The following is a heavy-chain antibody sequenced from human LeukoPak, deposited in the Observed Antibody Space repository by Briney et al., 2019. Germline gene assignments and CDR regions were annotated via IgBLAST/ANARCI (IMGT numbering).Heavy chain of an antibody. J-gene: IGHJ4*02. D-gene: IGHD6-13*01. CDR3: ARGSLAGSSWYLEEYYFDY. V-gene: IGHV5-51*01. Sequence: GESLKISCKGSGYSFTSYWIGWVRQMPGKGLEWMGIIYPGDSDTRYSPSFQGQVTISADKSISTAYLQWSSLKASDTAMYYCARGSLAGSSWYLEEYYFDYWGQGTLVTVSS. CDR1: GYSFTSYW. CDR2: IYPGDSDT.